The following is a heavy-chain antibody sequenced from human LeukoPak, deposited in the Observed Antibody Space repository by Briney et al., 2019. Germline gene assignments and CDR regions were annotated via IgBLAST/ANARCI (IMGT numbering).Heavy chain of an antibody. Sequence: PGGSLRLSCAASGFTFSSYAMHWVRQAPGKGLEWVAVISYDGSNKYYADSVKGRFTISRDNSKNTLYLQMNSLRAEDTAVYYCAKGWGYNWRRFDYWGQGTLVTVSP. CDR3: AKGWGYNWRRFDY. CDR2: ISYDGSNK. J-gene: IGHJ4*02. CDR1: GFTFSSYA. D-gene: IGHD1-1*01. V-gene: IGHV3-30-3*01.